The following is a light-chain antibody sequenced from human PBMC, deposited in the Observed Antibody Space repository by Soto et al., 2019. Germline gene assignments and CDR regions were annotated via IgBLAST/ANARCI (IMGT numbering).Light chain of an antibody. J-gene: IGKJ3*01. CDR1: QSMNNY. Sequence: DIQMTQSPSSLSASVGDRVTITCRASQSMNNYLSWIQQKPGKAPKVLIYAAYTLKSGVPSRFSGSGSGTDFTLTISSLQPEDFATYYCQQTYTSPFTFGPGTKVDVK. CDR3: QQTYTSPFT. CDR2: AAY. V-gene: IGKV1-39*01.